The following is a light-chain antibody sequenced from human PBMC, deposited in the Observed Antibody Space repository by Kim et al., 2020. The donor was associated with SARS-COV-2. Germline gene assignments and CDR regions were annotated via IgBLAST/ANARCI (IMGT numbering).Light chain of an antibody. Sequence: VSPGQTASITCTGDKLGDKYACWYQQKPGQSPVLVIYQDSKRPSGIPERFSGSNSGNTATLTISGTQAMDEADYYCQAWDSSTGVFGGGTQLTVL. V-gene: IGLV3-1*01. CDR2: QDS. CDR3: QAWDSSTGV. CDR1: KLGDKY. J-gene: IGLJ2*01.